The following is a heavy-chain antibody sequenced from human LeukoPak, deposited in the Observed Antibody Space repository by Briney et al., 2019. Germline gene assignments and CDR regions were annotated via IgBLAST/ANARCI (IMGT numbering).Heavy chain of an antibody. D-gene: IGHD4-23*01. Sequence: ASVKVSCKASGGSFSSYAINWVRQAPGQGLEWMGGIIPLFGTANYAQKFQDRVTITAVEPMSTVYMELSSLRSEDTAVYYCARGWLAETTVVTPYNYWGQGTLVTVSS. CDR1: GGSFSSYA. V-gene: IGHV1-69*13. CDR2: IIPLFGTA. J-gene: IGHJ4*02. CDR3: ARGWLAETTVVTPYNY.